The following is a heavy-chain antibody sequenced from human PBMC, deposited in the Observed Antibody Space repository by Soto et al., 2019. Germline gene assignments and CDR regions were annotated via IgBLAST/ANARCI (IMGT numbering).Heavy chain of an antibody. V-gene: IGHV3-74*01. D-gene: IGHD2-15*01. CDR3: VRTSLVVAAATREDY. CDR2: INSDGSST. Sequence: EVQLVESGGGLVQPGGSLRLSCAASGFTFSSYWMHWVRQAPGKGLVWVSRINSDGSSTSYADSVKGRFTISRDNAKNTLYLHMNSLRAEGTAGYYCVRTSLVVAAATREDYWGQGTLVTVSS. J-gene: IGHJ4*02. CDR1: GFTFSSYW.